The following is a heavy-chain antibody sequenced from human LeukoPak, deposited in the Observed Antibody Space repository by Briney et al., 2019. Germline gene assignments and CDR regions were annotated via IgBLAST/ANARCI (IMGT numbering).Heavy chain of an antibody. CDR3: AREVYRFSVADL. CDR1: GFTFSSYG. V-gene: IGHV3-30*02. J-gene: IGHJ2*01. D-gene: IGHD5/OR15-5a*01. Sequence: GGSLRLSCAASGFTFSSYGMHWVRQAPGKGLEWVAFIRYDGSNKYYADSVKGRFTISRDNSKNTLYLQMNSLRAEDSAVYYCAREVYRFSVADLWGRGTLVTVSS. CDR2: IRYDGSNK.